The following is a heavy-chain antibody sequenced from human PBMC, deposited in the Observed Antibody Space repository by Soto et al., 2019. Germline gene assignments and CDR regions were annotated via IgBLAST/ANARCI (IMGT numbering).Heavy chain of an antibody. V-gene: IGHV1-2*04. D-gene: IGHD3-22*01. CDR2: VNPNSGGT. Sequence: GAPVEVSSKASRYTLTGYSMHWVRQAPRQRLEWMGWVNPNSGGTNYAQKFQGWVTMTRDTSISTAYMELSRLRSDDTAAYYCARDPSYYDSSGYYYQGPYGMDVWGQGTTVTVSS. CDR3: ARDPSYYDSSGYYYQGPYGMDV. CDR1: RYTLTGYS. J-gene: IGHJ6*02.